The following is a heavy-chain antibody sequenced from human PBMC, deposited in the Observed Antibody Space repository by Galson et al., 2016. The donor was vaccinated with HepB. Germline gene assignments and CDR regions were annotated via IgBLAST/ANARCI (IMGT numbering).Heavy chain of an antibody. D-gene: IGHD4-23*01. CDR2: IRTYNGDT. Sequence: SVKVSCKASGYSFTSYGISWVRQAPGQGLEWMGWIRTYNGDTNYAQNLQGRVTMTTDTSSSTAFMELRSLTSDDMAVYYCARYRKEGLRWSQRGTISYYYMDVWGKGTTVTASS. CDR3: ARYRKEGLRWSQRGTISYYYMDV. CDR1: GYSFTSYG. V-gene: IGHV1-18*03. J-gene: IGHJ6*03.